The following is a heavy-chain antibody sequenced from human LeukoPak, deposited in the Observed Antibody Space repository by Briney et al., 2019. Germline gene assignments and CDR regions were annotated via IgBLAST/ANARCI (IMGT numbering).Heavy chain of an antibody. D-gene: IGHD6-13*01. CDR1: GFTFSTYA. J-gene: IGHJ4*02. CDR3: ARSIAADRGYYFDY. Sequence: PGGSLRLSCAASGFTFSTYAMSWVRQAPRKGLEWVSSVNGGGGSTYYADSVKGRFTISRDTSKNTLYLQMNSLRAEDTAVYYCARSIAADRGYYFDYWGQGTLVTVSS. V-gene: IGHV3-23*01. CDR2: VNGGGGST.